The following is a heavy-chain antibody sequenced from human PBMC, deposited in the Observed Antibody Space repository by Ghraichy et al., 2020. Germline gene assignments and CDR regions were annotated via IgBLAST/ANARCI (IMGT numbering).Heavy chain of an antibody. Sequence: GGSLRLSCAASGFTFSSYWMSWVRQAPGKGLEWVANIKQDGSEKYYVDSVKGRFTISRDNAKNSLYLQMNSLRAEDTAVYYCAQLPYLDYYYYMDVWGKGTTVTVSS. CDR1: GFTFSSYW. D-gene: IGHD2-2*02. V-gene: IGHV3-7*01. CDR3: AQLPYLDYYYYMDV. J-gene: IGHJ6*03. CDR2: IKQDGSEK.